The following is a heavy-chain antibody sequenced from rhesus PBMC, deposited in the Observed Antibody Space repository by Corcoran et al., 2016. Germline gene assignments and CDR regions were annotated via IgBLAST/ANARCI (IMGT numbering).Heavy chain of an antibody. V-gene: IGHV4-80*01. CDR2: RNGNSGST. Sequence: QVQLQESGPGLVKPSETRSLTCNVSGASISRYWWSLIRQPPGKGREGIGERNGNSGSTNYNPSLTSRVTISRATSKNQFSLKLSSVTAADTAVYYCATYYWNRFDYWGQGVLVTVSS. CDR3: ATYYWNRFDY. D-gene: IGHD1-26*01. J-gene: IGHJ4*01. CDR1: GASISRYW.